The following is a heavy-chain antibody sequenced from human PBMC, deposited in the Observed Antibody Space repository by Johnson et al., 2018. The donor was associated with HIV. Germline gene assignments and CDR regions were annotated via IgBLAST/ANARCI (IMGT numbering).Heavy chain of an antibody. D-gene: IGHD6-6*01. CDR1: AFTFSRCG. CDR3: AGGRIAARPHAFDI. J-gene: IGHJ3*02. CDR2: ISYAGSAE. Sequence: QVQLVESGGGVVQSGGSLRLSCAASAFTFSRCGMHWVRQAPGQGLEWVAVISYAGSAEYYVDSVKGRFTISRDNTKNSRYLRMNSLSAEDTALYYCAGGRIAARPHAFDIWGQGTMVTVSS. V-gene: IGHV3-30*03.